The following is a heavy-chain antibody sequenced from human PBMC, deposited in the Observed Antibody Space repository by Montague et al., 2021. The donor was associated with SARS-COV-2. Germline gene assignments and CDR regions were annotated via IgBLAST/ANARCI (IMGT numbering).Heavy chain of an antibody. Sequence: SETLSLTCTVSGGSISSYYWSWIRQPPGKGLEWIGYIYYSGSTNYNPSLKRRVPISVDTSKNQFSLKLSSVTAADTAVYYCARRSLGYCSGGSCYSGYDYWGQGTLVTVSS. CDR2: IYYSGST. CDR1: GGSISSYY. V-gene: IGHV4-59*01. D-gene: IGHD2-15*01. J-gene: IGHJ4*02. CDR3: ARRSLGYCSGGSCYSGYDY.